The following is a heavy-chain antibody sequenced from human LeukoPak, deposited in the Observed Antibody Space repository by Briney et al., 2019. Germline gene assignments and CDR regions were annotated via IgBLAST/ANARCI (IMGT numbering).Heavy chain of an antibody. V-gene: IGHV5-51*01. J-gene: IGHJ4*02. Sequence: GESLQISCKGSGYSFTSYWIAWVRQMPGKGLEWMGIIYPGDSDTRYSPSFRGQITISADKSINTAYLQWNSLKASDTAMYFCARLPTVTTSGDYWGQGTLVTVSS. CDR2: IYPGDSDT. D-gene: IGHD4-17*01. CDR3: ARLPTVTTSGDY. CDR1: GYSFTSYW.